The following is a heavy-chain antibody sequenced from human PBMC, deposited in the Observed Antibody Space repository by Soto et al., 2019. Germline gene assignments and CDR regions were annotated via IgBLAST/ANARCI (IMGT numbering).Heavy chain of an antibody. CDR1: GDSISSGGYF. J-gene: IGHJ4*02. CDR3: ARLSSSSSFDF. CDR2: IYYTGST. Sequence: QVQLQESGPGLVKPSQTLSLTCTVSGDSISSGGYFWNWIRQHPGKGLEWIGLIYYTGSTFYNPSLRSRVTFSVDTSKNHFSLKLTSVTAADTAMYFCARLSSSSSFDFWGQGTLVTVSS. V-gene: IGHV4-31*03. D-gene: IGHD6-6*01.